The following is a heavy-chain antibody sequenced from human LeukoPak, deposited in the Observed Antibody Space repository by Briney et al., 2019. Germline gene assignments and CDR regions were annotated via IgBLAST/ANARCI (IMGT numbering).Heavy chain of an antibody. CDR2: ITPSSGSA. J-gene: IGHJ4*02. CDR3: ARGIAAGYFDF. Sequence: GASVKVSCKASGGTVSGYPVSWVRQTPGQGLEWVGGITPSSGSANYAPKFQGRVTIRTDDSTATAYLDLTGLRSEDTAVYYCARGIAAGYFDFWGQGTLVTVSS. V-gene: IGHV1-69*05. CDR1: GGTVSGYP. D-gene: IGHD6-13*01.